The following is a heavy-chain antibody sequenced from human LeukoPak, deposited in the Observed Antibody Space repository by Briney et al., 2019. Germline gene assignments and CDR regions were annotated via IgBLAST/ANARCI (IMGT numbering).Heavy chain of an antibody. D-gene: IGHD1-14*01. Sequence: PWGSLRLSCAASVFTFGGYAMTWVRQAPGSGLEWVSAISANGDATYYADSVKGRFTISRDNSKNTLHLQMNSLRAEDTAVYYCAKSAGDVWYNWFDPWGQGTLVTVSS. V-gene: IGHV3-23*01. J-gene: IGHJ5*02. CDR1: VFTFGGYA. CDR3: AKSAGDVWYNWFDP. CDR2: ISANGDAT.